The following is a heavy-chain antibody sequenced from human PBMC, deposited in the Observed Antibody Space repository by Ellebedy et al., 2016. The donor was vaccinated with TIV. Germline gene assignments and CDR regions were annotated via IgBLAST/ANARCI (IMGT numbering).Heavy chain of an antibody. V-gene: IGHV4-34*01. Sequence: SETLSLTXAVYGGSFSGYYWSLIRQPPGKGLEWIGEINHSGSTNYNPSLKSRVTISVDTSKNQFSLKLSSVTAADTAVYYCARERIVVVLTGYYYYGMDVWGQGTTVTVSS. D-gene: IGHD3-22*01. CDR2: INHSGST. J-gene: IGHJ6*02. CDR1: GGSFSGYY. CDR3: ARERIVVVLTGYYYYGMDV.